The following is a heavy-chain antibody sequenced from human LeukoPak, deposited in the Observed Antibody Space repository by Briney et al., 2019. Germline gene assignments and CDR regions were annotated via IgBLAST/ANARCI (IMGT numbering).Heavy chain of an antibody. D-gene: IGHD6-19*01. CDR2: ISSSGSII. Sequence: GGSLRLSCAASGFTFSSYEIIWVRQAPGKGLEWISYISSSGSIIYSADSVKGRFTISRDNAKNSLYLQMNSLRAEDTAVYYCARANTAVAGRGLDYWGQGTLVTVSS. CDR3: ARANTAVAGRGLDY. CDR1: GFTFSSYE. J-gene: IGHJ4*02. V-gene: IGHV3-48*03.